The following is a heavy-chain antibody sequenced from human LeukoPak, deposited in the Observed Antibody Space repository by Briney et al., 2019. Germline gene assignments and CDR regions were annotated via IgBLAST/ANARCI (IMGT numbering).Heavy chain of an antibody. CDR2: VYTSGIT. J-gene: IGHJ5*02. CDR1: NGFSSNYY. D-gene: IGHD3-3*01. V-gene: IGHV4-4*07. CDR3: ARLNSVWSGYYSEYNWFDP. Sequence: PSETLSLTCTVSNGFSSNYYWSWIRQPAGKGLEWIGRVYTSGITYYNPSLKSRVTISVDTSKNQFSLKLSSVTAADTAVYYCARLNSVWSGYYSEYNWFDPWGQGTLVTVSS.